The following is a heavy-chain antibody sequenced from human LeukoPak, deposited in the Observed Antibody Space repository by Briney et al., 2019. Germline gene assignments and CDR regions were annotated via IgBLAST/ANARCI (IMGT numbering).Heavy chain of an antibody. V-gene: IGHV1-2*06. CDR3: ARDLSSTSNWEFDY. CDR2: INPNSGGT. D-gene: IGHD1-26*01. Sequence: GSAYVSRKPSGYSFAGYFILWVRQAPGQGLQWLDRINPNSGGTEYEQSFQSRVTMTRDTSISTAYVEVSTLISDDTAVYYCARDLSSTSNWEFDYCGQGTLVTVSS. J-gene: IGHJ4*02. CDR1: GYSFAGYF.